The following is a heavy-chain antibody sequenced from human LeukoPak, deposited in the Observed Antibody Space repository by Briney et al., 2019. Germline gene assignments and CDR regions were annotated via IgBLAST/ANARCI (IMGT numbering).Heavy chain of an antibody. D-gene: IGHD2-15*01. CDR1: GFIFIGSG. CDR3: TTDTWYSAGH. V-gene: IGHV3-7*03. Sequence: GGSLSLSCTASGFIFIGSGMAWIRQAPGKELEWVAIIKKDGSEKYYVDSMKGRFTISRDDAKNSLFLQMNSLRAEDTAIYYCTTDTWYSAGHWGQGTLVTVSS. J-gene: IGHJ4*02. CDR2: IKKDGSEK.